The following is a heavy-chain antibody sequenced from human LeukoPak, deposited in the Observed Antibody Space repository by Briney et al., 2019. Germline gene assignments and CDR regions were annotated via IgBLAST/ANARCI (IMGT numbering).Heavy chain of an antibody. CDR1: GGSFSGYY. V-gene: IGHV3-21*01. CDR3: ARDQGTYTDYDVDY. J-gene: IGHJ4*02. CDR2: ISYSSSFI. Sequence: PSETLSLTCAVYGGSFSGYYWSWVRQAPGKGLEWVAYISYSSSFIYYADSVKGRFIITRDNAENSLYLQMNSLRAEDTAVYYCARDQGTYTDYDVDYWGQGTLVTVSS. D-gene: IGHD4-17*01.